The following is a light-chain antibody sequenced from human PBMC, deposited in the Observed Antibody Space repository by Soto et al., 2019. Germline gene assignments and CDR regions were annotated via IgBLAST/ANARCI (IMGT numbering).Light chain of an antibody. CDR3: QQRINWPPMYT. Sequence: EIVLTQSPATLSLSPGERATLSCRASQSVNSYLAWYQQKPGQAPRLLIYDTSNRATGIPARFSGSGSGTDFTLTISSLEPEDFAVYYCQQRINWPPMYTFGQGTKLEIK. CDR1: QSVNSY. CDR2: DTS. J-gene: IGKJ2*01. V-gene: IGKV3-11*01.